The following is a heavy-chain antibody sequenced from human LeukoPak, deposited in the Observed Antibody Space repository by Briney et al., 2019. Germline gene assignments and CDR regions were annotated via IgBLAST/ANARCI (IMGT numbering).Heavy chain of an antibody. Sequence: GGSLRLSCAASGFTFSSYGMHWVRQAPGNGLEWVAFIRYDGSNKYYADSVKGRFTISRDNSKNTLYLQMNSLRAEDTAVYYCASEVIVVVVAATPHAFDIWGQGTMVTVSS. CDR2: IRYDGSNK. CDR1: GFTFSSYG. V-gene: IGHV3-30*02. CDR3: ASEVIVVVVAATPHAFDI. D-gene: IGHD2-15*01. J-gene: IGHJ3*02.